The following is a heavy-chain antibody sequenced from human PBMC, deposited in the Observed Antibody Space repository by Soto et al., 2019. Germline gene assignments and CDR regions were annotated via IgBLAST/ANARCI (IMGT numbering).Heavy chain of an antibody. D-gene: IGHD3-22*01. Sequence: LSLTCTVSGASISSSYWSWIRQPPGKGLEWIGYAHYSGSTNYNPSLKSRLTISVDTSKKQFSLKLSSVTAADTAVYFCARRYYDGSGFYYNDYWGQGTLVTVSS. V-gene: IGHV4-59*01. CDR3: ARRYYDGSGFYYNDY. J-gene: IGHJ4*02. CDR1: GASISSSY. CDR2: AHYSGST.